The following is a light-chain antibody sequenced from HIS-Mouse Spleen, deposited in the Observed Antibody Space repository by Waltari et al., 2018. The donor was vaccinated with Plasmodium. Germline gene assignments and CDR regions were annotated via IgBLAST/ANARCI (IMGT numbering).Light chain of an antibody. CDR1: QDISNY. V-gene: IGKV1-33*01. Sequence: DIQMTQSPSSLSASVGDRVTITCQASQDISNYLNWYQQKPGKAPKLLIYDASNLETGVQSRFSGSGSGTDFTYTISSLQTEDIATYYCQQYDNLTLTFGGGTKVEIK. CDR2: DAS. J-gene: IGKJ4*01. CDR3: QQYDNLTLT.